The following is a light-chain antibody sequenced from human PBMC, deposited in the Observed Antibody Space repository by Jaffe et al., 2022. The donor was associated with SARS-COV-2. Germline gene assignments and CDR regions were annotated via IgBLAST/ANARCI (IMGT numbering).Light chain of an antibody. CDR1: NSDIGNYDH. J-gene: IGLJ1*01. CDR3: SSYTSSGTRV. Sequence: QSALTQPASVSGSPGQSITISCTGSNSDIGNYDHVSWFQQHAGRAPKLMIHDVTNRPSGVSNRFSGSKSGNTASLTISGLQADDEADYYCSSYTSSGTRVFGSGTAVTVL. V-gene: IGLV2-14*03. CDR2: DVT.